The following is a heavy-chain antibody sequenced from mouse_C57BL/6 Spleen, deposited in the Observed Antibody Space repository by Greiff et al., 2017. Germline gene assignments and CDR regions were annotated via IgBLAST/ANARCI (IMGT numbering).Heavy chain of an antibody. Sequence: EVQLQQSGPELVKPGASVKISCKASGYTFTDYYMNWVKQSHGKSLEWIGDINPNNGGTSYNQKFKGKATLTVDKSSSTAYMELRSLTSEDAAVYYCARGDYCANDDWGQGTSVTVSS. J-gene: IGHJ4*01. CDR2: INPNNGGT. CDR3: ARGDYCANDD. CDR1: GYTFTDYY. V-gene: IGHV1-26*01.